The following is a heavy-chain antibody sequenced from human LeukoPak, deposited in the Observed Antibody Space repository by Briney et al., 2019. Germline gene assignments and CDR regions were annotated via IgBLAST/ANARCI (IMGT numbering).Heavy chain of an antibody. CDR3: ATATGGNWGFDF. J-gene: IGHJ4*02. V-gene: IGHV1-69*13. D-gene: IGHD3-16*01. CDR2: IIPIFGTA. CDR1: GGTFSSYA. Sequence: ASVKVSCKASGGTFSSYASSWVRQAPGQGLEWMGGIIPIFGTANYAQKFQGRVTITADESTSTAYMELSSLRTEDTAVYYCATATGGNWGFDFWGQGILVTVSS.